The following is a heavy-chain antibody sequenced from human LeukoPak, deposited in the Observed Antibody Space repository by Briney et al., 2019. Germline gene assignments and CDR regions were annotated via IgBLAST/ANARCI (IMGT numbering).Heavy chain of an antibody. CDR3: AKDFVGTGNFRGGDY. D-gene: IGHD2-8*02. Sequence: TGGSLRLSCAASGFTFSSYAMSWVRQAPGKGLEWVSAISGSGGSTYYADSVKGRFTISRDNSKNTLYLQMNSLRAEDTAVYYCAKDFVGTGNFRGGDYWGQGTLVTVSS. V-gene: IGHV3-23*01. CDR2: ISGSGGST. J-gene: IGHJ4*02. CDR1: GFTFSSYA.